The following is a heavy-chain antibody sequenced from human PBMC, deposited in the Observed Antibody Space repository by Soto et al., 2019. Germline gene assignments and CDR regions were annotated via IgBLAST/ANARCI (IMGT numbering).Heavy chain of an antibody. D-gene: IGHD1-26*01. CDR3: ARDRHPIVGEYYFDY. V-gene: IGHV3-21*01. Sequence: GGSLRLSCAAPGFTFSSYSMNWVRQAPGKGLEWVSSISSSSSYIYYADSVKGRFTISRDNAKNSLYLQMNSLRAEDTAVYYCARDRHPIVGEYYFDYWGQGTLVTVSS. J-gene: IGHJ4*02. CDR2: ISSSSSYI. CDR1: GFTFSSYS.